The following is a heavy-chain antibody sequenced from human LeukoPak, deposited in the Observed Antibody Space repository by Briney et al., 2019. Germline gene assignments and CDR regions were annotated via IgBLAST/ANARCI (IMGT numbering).Heavy chain of an antibody. CDR3: AKVSTMITFGGVIASDY. Sequence: PGGSLRLSCAASGFTFSSYGMHWVRQAPGKGLEWVAFIRYDGSNKYYADSVKGRFTISRDNSKNTLYLQMNSLRAEDTAVYYCAKVSTMITFGGVIASDYWGQGTLVTVSS. V-gene: IGHV3-30*02. CDR1: GFTFSSYG. CDR2: IRYDGSNK. J-gene: IGHJ4*02. D-gene: IGHD3-16*02.